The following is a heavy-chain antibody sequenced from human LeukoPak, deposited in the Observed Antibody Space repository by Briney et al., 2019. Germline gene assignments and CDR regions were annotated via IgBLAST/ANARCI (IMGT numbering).Heavy chain of an antibody. V-gene: IGHV3-21*01. D-gene: IGHD5-18*01. Sequence: AGGSLRLSCAASGFTFSSYSMNWVRQAPGKGLEWVSSISSSSSSYIYYADSVKGRFTISRDNAKNSLYLQMNSLRAEDTAVYYCARLFIRDTVETGFDYWGQGTLVTVSS. CDR3: ARLFIRDTVETGFDY. J-gene: IGHJ4*02. CDR2: ISSSSSSYI. CDR1: GFTFSSYS.